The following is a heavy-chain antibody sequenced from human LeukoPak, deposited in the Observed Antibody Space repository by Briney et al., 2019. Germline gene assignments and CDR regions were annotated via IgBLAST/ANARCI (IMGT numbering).Heavy chain of an antibody. CDR2: IYYSGST. CDR3: ARDTVVPAATCAFDI. D-gene: IGHD2-2*01. CDR1: GGSISSGGYY. Sequence: SETLSLTCTVSGGSISSGGYYWSWIRQHPGKGLEWIGYIYYSGSTYYNPSLKSRVTISVDTSKNQFSLKLSSATAADTAVYYCARDTVVPAATCAFDIWGQGTMVTVSS. V-gene: IGHV4-31*03. J-gene: IGHJ3*02.